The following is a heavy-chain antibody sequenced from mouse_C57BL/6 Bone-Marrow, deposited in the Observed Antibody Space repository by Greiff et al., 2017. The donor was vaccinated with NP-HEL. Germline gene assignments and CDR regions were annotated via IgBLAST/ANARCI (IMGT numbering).Heavy chain of an antibody. V-gene: IGHV1-74*01. Sequence: QVQLQQPGAELVKPGASVKVSCKASGYTFTSYWMHWVKQRPGQGLEWIGRIHPSDSDTNYNQKFKGKATLTVDKSSSTAYMQLSRLTSEDSAVYYCAIWRVTAGFDYWGQGTTLTVSS. J-gene: IGHJ2*01. CDR1: GYTFTSYW. D-gene: IGHD2-2*01. CDR2: IHPSDSDT. CDR3: AIWRVTAGFDY.